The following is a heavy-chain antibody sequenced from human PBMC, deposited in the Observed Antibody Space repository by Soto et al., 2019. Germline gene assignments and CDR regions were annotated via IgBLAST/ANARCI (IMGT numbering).Heavy chain of an antibody. J-gene: IGHJ3*02. D-gene: IGHD5-12*01. Sequence: PSETLSLTCTVSGASASIGGYYWNWIRQSPGKELEWFGSIYYSGLTYYNPSLESRVTISVDTSKMQYSLKLNSVTAADTAVYYCARSNRDGYRHSGAFDIWGQGTMVTVS. V-gene: IGHV4-39*07. CDR3: ARSNRDGYRHSGAFDI. CDR1: GASASIGGYY. CDR2: IYYSGLT.